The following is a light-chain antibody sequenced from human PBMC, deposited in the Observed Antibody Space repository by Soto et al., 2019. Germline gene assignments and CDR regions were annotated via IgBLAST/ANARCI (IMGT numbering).Light chain of an antibody. Sequence: IVMTQSPATLSVSPGESAALSCRASQSVSSNLAWHQQKPGQAPRTLMYDASTRATGISARFSGSGSGTEFTLTISSLQSEDFAVYYCQQYHNWPITFGQGTRLEIK. CDR2: DAS. V-gene: IGKV3-15*01. CDR3: QQYHNWPIT. CDR1: QSVSSN. J-gene: IGKJ5*01.